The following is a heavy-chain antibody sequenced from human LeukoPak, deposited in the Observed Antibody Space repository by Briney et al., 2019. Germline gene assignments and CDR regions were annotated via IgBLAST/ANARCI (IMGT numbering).Heavy chain of an antibody. CDR3: VKDGVGCSSTSCYVGGVYYFDY. CDR2: ISSNGGST. Sequence: GGSLRLSCSASGFTFSSYAMHWVRQAPGKGLEYVSAISSNGGSTYYADSVKGRFTISRDNSKNTLCLQMSSLRAEDTAVYYCVKDGVGCSSTSCYVGGVYYFDYWGQGTLVTVSS. CDR1: GFTFSSYA. D-gene: IGHD2-2*01. V-gene: IGHV3-64D*06. J-gene: IGHJ4*02.